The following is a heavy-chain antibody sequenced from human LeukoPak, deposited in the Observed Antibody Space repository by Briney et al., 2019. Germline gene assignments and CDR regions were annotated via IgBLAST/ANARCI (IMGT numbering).Heavy chain of an antibody. D-gene: IGHD3-9*01. Sequence: PGGSLRLSCAASVFTFSSYSMNWVRQAPGKGLEWVSSISSSSYIYYADSVKGRFTISRDNAKNSLYLQMNSLRAEDTAVYYCARRKQVDWYVDYWGQGTLVTVSS. V-gene: IGHV3-21*01. CDR2: ISSSSYI. CDR3: ARRKQVDWYVDY. CDR1: VFTFSSYS. J-gene: IGHJ4*02.